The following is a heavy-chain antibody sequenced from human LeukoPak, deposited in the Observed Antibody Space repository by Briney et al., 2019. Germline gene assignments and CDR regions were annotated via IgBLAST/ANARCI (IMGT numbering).Heavy chain of an antibody. CDR3: ATSGGTLGPTNYFAY. D-gene: IGHD3-16*01. CDR2: IYSGGST. V-gene: IGHV3-53*04. Sequence: PGGSLRLSCAASGFTVSSNFMSWVRQAPGKGLEWVSVIYSGGSTYYADSVKGRFTISRHNSKNTLYLQMNSLRAEDTAVYYCATSGGTLGPTNYFAYWGQGTLVTVSS. CDR1: GFTVSSNF. J-gene: IGHJ4*02.